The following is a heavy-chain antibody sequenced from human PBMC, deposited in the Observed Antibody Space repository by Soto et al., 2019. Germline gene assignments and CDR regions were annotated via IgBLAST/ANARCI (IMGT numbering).Heavy chain of an antibody. J-gene: IGHJ5*02. CDR1: GVTFVDYT. Sequence: GGFLRLSCAASGVTFVDYTMHWVRQAPGKGLEWVSLISWDGGSTYYADSVKGRFTISRDNSKNSLYLQMNSLRTEDTALYYCAKDGDSSGPIEFVNWFDPWGQGTLVTVSS. V-gene: IGHV3-43*01. CDR3: AKDGDSSGPIEFVNWFDP. CDR2: ISWDGGST. D-gene: IGHD3-22*01.